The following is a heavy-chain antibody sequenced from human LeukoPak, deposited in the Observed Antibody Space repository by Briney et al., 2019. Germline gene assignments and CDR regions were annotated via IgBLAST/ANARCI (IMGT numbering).Heavy chain of an antibody. Sequence: PGGSLRLSCAASGFTFTGYAMLWVRQAPGKGLEWVAVIWYDGSNKYYADSVKGRFTISRDNSKNTLYLQMNSLRAEDTAVYYCARDQPWSSSWYGRAVAEYYFDYWGQGTLVTVSS. D-gene: IGHD6-13*01. J-gene: IGHJ4*02. CDR1: GFTFTGYA. CDR2: IWYDGSNK. CDR3: ARDQPWSSSWYGRAVAEYYFDY. V-gene: IGHV3-33*08.